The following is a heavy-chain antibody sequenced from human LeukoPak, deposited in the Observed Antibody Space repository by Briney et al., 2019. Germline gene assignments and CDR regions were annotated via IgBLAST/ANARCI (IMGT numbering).Heavy chain of an antibody. Sequence: SGTLSLTCTVSGGSISSSSYYWGWIRQPPGKGLEWIGSIYYSGSTYYNPSLKSRVTISVDTSKNQFSLKLSSVTAADTAVYYCARHARYSSSWSFDYWGQGTLVTVSS. CDR2: IYYSGST. J-gene: IGHJ4*02. CDR3: ARHARYSSSWSFDY. V-gene: IGHV4-39*01. D-gene: IGHD6-13*01. CDR1: GGSISSSSYY.